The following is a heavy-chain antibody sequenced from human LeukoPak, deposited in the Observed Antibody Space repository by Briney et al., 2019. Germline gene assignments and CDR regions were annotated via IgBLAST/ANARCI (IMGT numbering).Heavy chain of an antibody. D-gene: IGHD6-13*01. CDR3: AKQQLVGGGWFDP. J-gene: IGHJ5*02. V-gene: IGHV4-59*01. CDR2: IYYSGST. CDR1: GGSISSYY. Sequence: SGTLSLTCTVSGGSISSYYWSWIRQPPGKGLEWIGYIYYSGSTNYNPSLKSRVTISVDTSKNQFSLKLSSVTAADTAVYYCAKQQLVGGGWFDPWGQGTLVTVSS.